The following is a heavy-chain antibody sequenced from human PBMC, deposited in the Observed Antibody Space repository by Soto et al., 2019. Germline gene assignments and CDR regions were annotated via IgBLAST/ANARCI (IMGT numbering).Heavy chain of an antibody. J-gene: IGHJ5*02. Sequence: LSLTCAISGDSVSSNSAAWNWIRQSPSRGLEWLGRTYYRSKWYNDYAVSVKSRITINPDTSKNQFSLQLNSVTPEDTAVYYCARDWAEGSSWSLNWFDPWGQGTLVTVSS. D-gene: IGHD6-13*01. CDR3: ARDWAEGSSWSLNWFDP. CDR1: GDSVSSNSAA. V-gene: IGHV6-1*01. CDR2: TYYRSKWYN.